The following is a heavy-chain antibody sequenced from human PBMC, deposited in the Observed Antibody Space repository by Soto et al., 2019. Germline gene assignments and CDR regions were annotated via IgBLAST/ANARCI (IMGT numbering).Heavy chain of an antibody. CDR3: ARVIAVAAFDAFDI. CDR2: INSDGSST. D-gene: IGHD6-19*01. Sequence: GGSLRLSCAASGFTFSSYWMHWVRQAPGKGLVWVSRINSDGSSTSYADSVKGRFTISRDNAKNTLYLQMNSLRAEDTAVYYCARVIAVAAFDAFDIWGQGTMVTVSS. CDR1: GFTFSSYW. V-gene: IGHV3-74*01. J-gene: IGHJ3*02.